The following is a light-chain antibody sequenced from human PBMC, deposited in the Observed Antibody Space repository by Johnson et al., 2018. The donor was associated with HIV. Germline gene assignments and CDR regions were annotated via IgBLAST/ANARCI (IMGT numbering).Light chain of an antibody. CDR1: SSNIGNNY. CDR2: ENN. Sequence: QAVLTQPPSLSAAPGQKVTISCSGSSSNIGNNYVSWYQQLPGTAPKLLIYENNKRPSGIPDRFSGSKSGTSATLGITGLQTGDEADYYCGTWDSRLDAYVFGTGTKVAVL. CDR3: GTWDSRLDAYV. J-gene: IGLJ1*01. V-gene: IGLV1-51*01.